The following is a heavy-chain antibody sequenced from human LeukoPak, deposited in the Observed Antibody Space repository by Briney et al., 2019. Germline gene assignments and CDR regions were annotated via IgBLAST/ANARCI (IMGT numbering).Heavy chain of an antibody. J-gene: IGHJ5*02. D-gene: IGHD4/OR15-4a*01. V-gene: IGHV3-23*01. CDR2: IWSNSVWT. CDR3: AKDGAA. Sequence: GGSLRLSCAASGFTFSTYALSWVRQPPGKGLEWVSSIWSNSVWTHYADSVKSRFTISRDNSKNTLYLEMHSLRADDTAVYYCAKDGAAWGQGTLVTVSS. CDR1: GFTFSTYA.